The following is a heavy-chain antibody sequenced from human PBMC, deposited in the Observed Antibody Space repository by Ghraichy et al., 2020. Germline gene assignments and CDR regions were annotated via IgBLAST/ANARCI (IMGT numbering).Heavy chain of an antibody. V-gene: IGHV2-5*01. J-gene: IGHJ5*02. CDR3: SEVITIFGVGHNWFDP. D-gene: IGHD3-3*01. Sequence: SGPTLVKPTQTLTLTCTFSGFSLSTSGVGVGWIRQPPGKALEWLALIYWNDDKRYSPSLKSRLTITKDTSKNQVVLTMTNMDPVDTATYYCSEVITIFGVGHNWFDPWGQGTLVTVSS. CDR2: IYWNDDK. CDR1: GFSLSTSGVG.